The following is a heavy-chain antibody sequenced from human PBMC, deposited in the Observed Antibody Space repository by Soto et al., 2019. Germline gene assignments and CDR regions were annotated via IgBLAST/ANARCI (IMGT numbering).Heavy chain of an antibody. CDR2: MNPNSGNT. J-gene: IGHJ3*02. Sequence: GASVKVSCKASGYTFTNYDINWVRQAPGQGLEWMGWMNPNSGNTGYAQKFQGRVTMTRNTSISTAYMELSSLRSEDTAVYYCARYIAAAGSVAFDIWGQGTMVTVSS. D-gene: IGHD6-13*01. V-gene: IGHV1-8*02. CDR1: GYTFTNYD. CDR3: ARYIAAAGSVAFDI.